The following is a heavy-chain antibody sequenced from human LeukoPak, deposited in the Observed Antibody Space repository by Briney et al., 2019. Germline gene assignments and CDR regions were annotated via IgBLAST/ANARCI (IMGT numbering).Heavy chain of an antibody. CDR3: ARELRGIAVAGAVAGRYFDY. J-gene: IGHJ4*02. Sequence: SETLSLTCAVYGGSFSGYYWSWIRQPPGKGLEWIGEINHSGSTNYNPSLKSRVTISVDTSKNQFSLKLSSVTAADTAVYYCARELRGIAVAGAVAGRYFDYWGQGTLVTVSS. V-gene: IGHV4-34*01. D-gene: IGHD6-19*01. CDR2: INHSGST. CDR1: GGSFSGYY.